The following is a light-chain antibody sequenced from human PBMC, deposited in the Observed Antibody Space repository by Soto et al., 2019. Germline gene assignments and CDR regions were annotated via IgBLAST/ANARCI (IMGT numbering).Light chain of an antibody. J-gene: IGKJ2*01. CDR3: QQYHRLPYT. Sequence: EIVLTQSPGTLSLSPGERATLSCGASQSVTSSYLAWYQQKPGQAPRLLIYSASIKATGIPDRFSGSGSGTDFTLTINRLEPEDFAVYYCQQYHRLPYTVGQGTKLETK. CDR1: QSVTSSY. CDR2: SAS. V-gene: IGKV3-20*01.